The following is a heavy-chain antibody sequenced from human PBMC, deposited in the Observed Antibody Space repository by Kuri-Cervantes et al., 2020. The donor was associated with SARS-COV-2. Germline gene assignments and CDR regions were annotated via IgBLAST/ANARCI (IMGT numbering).Heavy chain of an antibody. CDR3: ARDSYSSSWSQYDY. J-gene: IGHJ4*02. CDR1: GYTFTGYY. CDR2: INPNSGGT. V-gene: IGHV1-2*02. D-gene: IGHD6-13*01. Sequence: ASVKVSCKASGYTFTGYYMHWVRQAPGQGLEWMGWINPNSGGTNYAQKFQGRVTMTRDTSISTAYMELSRLRSDDTAVYYCARDSYSSSWSQYDYWGQGTLVTVSS.